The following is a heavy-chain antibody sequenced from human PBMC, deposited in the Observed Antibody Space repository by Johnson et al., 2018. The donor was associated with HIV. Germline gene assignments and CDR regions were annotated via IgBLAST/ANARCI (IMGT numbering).Heavy chain of an antibody. J-gene: IGHJ3*02. V-gene: IGHV3-30*02. CDR2: IRYDGSNK. Sequence: QVQLVESGGGLAQPGESLRLSCAASGFTFSSYGMHWVRQAPGKGLEWVAFIRYDGSNKYYADSMRGRLTISRDNSKNTVYLQMNSLRTEDTAVYYCAKDVGNYWPDAFDIWGQGTMVTVSS. D-gene: IGHD3-22*01. CDR3: AKDVGNYWPDAFDI. CDR1: GFTFSSYG.